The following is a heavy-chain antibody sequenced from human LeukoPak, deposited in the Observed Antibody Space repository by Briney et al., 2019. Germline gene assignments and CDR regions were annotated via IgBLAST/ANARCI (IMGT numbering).Heavy chain of an antibody. D-gene: IGHD1-26*01. J-gene: IGHJ4*02. CDR3: VKSIVAGTGIFDS. Sequence: GGSLRLSCAASGFSFPTYGMHWVRQAPGKGLEWVALISSDASVHYYLDSVKDRFTVSRDNSKNTLYLQMDSLRVGDTAVFYCVKSIVAGTGIFDSWGQGTLVTVSS. V-gene: IGHV3-30*18. CDR1: GFSFPTYG. CDR2: ISSDASVH.